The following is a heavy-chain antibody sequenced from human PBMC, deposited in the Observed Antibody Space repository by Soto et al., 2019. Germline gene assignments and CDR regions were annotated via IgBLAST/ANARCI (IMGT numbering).Heavy chain of an antibody. D-gene: IGHD3-10*01. CDR3: ARDPYYYASGF. CDR2: ISGDATIT. V-gene: IGHV3-11*01. CDR1: GFTFSDQY. J-gene: IGHJ4*02. Sequence: PGGSLRLSCAASGFTFSDQYMTWIRQAPGKGLEWVSKISGDATITYYADSVKGRFTVSRDNAKKSLYLQMNSLRAEDTAVYYFARDPYYYASGFWGQGTLVTVSS.